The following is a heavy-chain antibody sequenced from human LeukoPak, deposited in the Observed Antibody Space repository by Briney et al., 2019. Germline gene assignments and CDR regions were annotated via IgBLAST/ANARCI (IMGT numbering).Heavy chain of an antibody. Sequence: GGSLRLSCAASGFTVSCNYMSWVRQAPGKGLEWVSVIYSGGSTYYADSVKGRFTISRDNSKNTLYLQMNSLRAEDTAVYYCARVVVVPAAENWFDPWGQGTLVTVSS. D-gene: IGHD2-2*01. J-gene: IGHJ5*02. V-gene: IGHV3-66*02. CDR2: IYSGGST. CDR1: GFTVSCNY. CDR3: ARVVVVPAAENWFDP.